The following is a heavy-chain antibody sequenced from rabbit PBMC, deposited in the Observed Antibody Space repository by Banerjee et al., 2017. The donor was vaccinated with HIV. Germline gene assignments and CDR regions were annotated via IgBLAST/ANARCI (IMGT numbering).Heavy chain of an antibody. CDR1: GFSFSSGYD. J-gene: IGHJ4*01. V-gene: IGHV1S40*01. CDR3: ARGDAGSRYAFNL. D-gene: IGHD4-2*01. CDR2: IYTGDGNS. Sequence: QSLEESGGGLVKPGASLTLTCNASGFSFSSGYDMCWVRQAPGKGLEWIGCIYTGDGNSYHANWAKGRFTISKTSSTTGTLQMTSLTAADTAPYFWARGDAGSRYAFNLWGQGTRGTVS.